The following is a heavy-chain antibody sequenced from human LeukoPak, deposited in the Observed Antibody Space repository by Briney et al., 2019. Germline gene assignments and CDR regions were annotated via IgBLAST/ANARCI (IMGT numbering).Heavy chain of an antibody. J-gene: IGHJ4*02. V-gene: IGHV3-48*02. CDR2: IFSTTLV. Sequence: GGSLRLSCEASGFTFTSYGMRWVRQSPGKGLEWISFIFSTTLVNYADSVKGRLTISRDNSKNSIYLQMRSLRDEDTAVYYCASGPYGGNPFDYWGQGTLVTVSS. D-gene: IGHD4-23*01. CDR3: ASGPYGGNPFDY. CDR1: GFTFTSYG.